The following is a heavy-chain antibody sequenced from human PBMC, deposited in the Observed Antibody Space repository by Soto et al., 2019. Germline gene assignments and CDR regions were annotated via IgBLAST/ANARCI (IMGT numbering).Heavy chain of an antibody. V-gene: IGHV1-69*13. CDR2: IIPIFGTA. J-gene: IGHJ5*02. Sequence: SVKVSCKASGGTFSSYAISWVRQAPGQGLEWMGGIIPIFGTANYAQKFQGRVTITADESTSTAYMELSSLRSEDTAVYYCASSRAARIVWFDPWGQGTLVTSPQ. D-gene: IGHD2-15*01. CDR1: GGTFSSYA. CDR3: ASSRAARIVWFDP.